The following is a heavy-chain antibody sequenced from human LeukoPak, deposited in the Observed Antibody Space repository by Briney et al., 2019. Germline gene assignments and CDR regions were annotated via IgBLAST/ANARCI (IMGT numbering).Heavy chain of an antibody. Sequence: PSETLSLTCTVSGGSIGSGGYYWSWIRQPPGKGLEWIGYIYHSGSTYYNPSLKSRVTISVDRSKNQFSLKLSSVTAADTAVYYCARADRYFDWLSPYYFDYWGQGTLVTVSS. V-gene: IGHV4-30-2*01. CDR3: ARADRYFDWLSPYYFDY. CDR2: IYHSGST. J-gene: IGHJ4*02. CDR1: GGSIGSGGYY. D-gene: IGHD3-9*01.